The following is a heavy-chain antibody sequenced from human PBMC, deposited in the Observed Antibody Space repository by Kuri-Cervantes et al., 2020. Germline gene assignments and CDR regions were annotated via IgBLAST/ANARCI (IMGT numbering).Heavy chain of an antibody. Sequence: GGSLRLSCAASGFTFSSYSMHWVRQAPGKGLEWVSSISSSSSSIYYADSVKGRFTISRDNAKNSLYLQMNSLRAEDTAVYYCAKLLGYYDSSGYYARYYYYGMDVWGQGTTVTVSS. CDR1: GFTFSSYS. D-gene: IGHD3-22*01. CDR2: ISSSSSSI. V-gene: IGHV3-21*01. CDR3: AKLLGYYDSSGYYARYYYYGMDV. J-gene: IGHJ6*02.